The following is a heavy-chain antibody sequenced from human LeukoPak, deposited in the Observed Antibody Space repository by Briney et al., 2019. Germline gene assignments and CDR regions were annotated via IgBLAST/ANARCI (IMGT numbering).Heavy chain of an antibody. Sequence: PSETLSLTCTVSGGSISSYYWSWVRRPPGKGLEWIGFVYYTGSTNYSPSLKSRVTISVDTSKNQFSLKLRSVTAADTAVYYCAGISSSNWYNERGAFDVWGQGTMVTVSS. CDR1: GGSISSYY. J-gene: IGHJ3*01. CDR3: AGISSSNWYNERGAFDV. D-gene: IGHD6-13*01. CDR2: VYYTGST. V-gene: IGHV4-59*01.